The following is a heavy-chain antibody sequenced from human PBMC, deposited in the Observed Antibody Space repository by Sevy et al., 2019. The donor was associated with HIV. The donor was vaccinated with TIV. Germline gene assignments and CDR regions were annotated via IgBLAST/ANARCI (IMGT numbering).Heavy chain of an antibody. Sequence: GGSLRLSCAASGFTFSSYAMSWVRQAPGKGLEWVSAISGSGGSTYYVDSVKGRFTISRDNSKNTLYLQMNSLRAEDTAVYYCAKEPGDCSGGSCLYFDYWGQGTLVTVSS. V-gene: IGHV3-23*01. D-gene: IGHD2-15*01. CDR2: ISGSGGST. CDR3: AKEPGDCSGGSCLYFDY. J-gene: IGHJ4*02. CDR1: GFTFSSYA.